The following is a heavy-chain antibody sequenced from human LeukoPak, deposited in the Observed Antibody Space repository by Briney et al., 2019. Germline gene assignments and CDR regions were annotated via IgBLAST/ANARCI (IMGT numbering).Heavy chain of an antibody. D-gene: IGHD2-2*01. CDR1: GSSISSYY. V-gene: IGHV4-59*01. CDR2: IYYSGST. Sequence: SETLSLTCTVSGSSISSYYWSWIRQPPGKGLEWIGYIYYSGSTNYNPSLKSRVTISVDTSKNQFSLKLSSVTAADTAVYYCARLLSSTSFSFDYWGQGTLVTVSS. CDR3: ARLLSSTSFSFDY. J-gene: IGHJ4*02.